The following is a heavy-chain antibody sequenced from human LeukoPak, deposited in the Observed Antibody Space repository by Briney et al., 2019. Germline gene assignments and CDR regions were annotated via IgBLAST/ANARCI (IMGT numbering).Heavy chain of an antibody. CDR1: GYAFTSYG. CDR3: ARHDDPVLLWFGTNWFDP. V-gene: IGHV1-18*01. CDR2: MSAYNGNT. D-gene: IGHD3-10*01. J-gene: IGHJ5*02. Sequence: GASVKVSCKASGYAFTSYGISWVRQAPGQGLEWMGWMSAYNGNTNYAQKLQGRVTMTTDTSTSTAYMELRSLRSDDTAVYYCARHDDPVLLWFGTNWFDPWGQGTLVTVSS.